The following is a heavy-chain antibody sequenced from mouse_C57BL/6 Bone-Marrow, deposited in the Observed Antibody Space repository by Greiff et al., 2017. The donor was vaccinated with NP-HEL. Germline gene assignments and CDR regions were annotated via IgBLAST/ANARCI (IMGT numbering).Heavy chain of an antibody. CDR2: IYPRSGNP. J-gene: IGHJ3*01. Sequence: QVQLKQSGAELARPGASVKLSCKASGYTFTSYGISWVKQRTGQGLEWIGEIYPRSGNPYYNEKFKGKATLTADKSSSTAYMELRSLTSEDSAVYFCASGSSLPWFAYWGQGTLVTVSA. V-gene: IGHV1-81*01. CDR3: ASGSSLPWFAY. CDR1: GYTFTSYG. D-gene: IGHD1-1*01.